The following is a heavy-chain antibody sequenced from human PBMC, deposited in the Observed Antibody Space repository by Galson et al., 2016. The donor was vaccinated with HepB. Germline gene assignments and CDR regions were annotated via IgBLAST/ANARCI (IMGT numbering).Heavy chain of an antibody. CDR2: VYSGGST. J-gene: IGHJ6*02. CDR1: GFTVISNY. CDR3: ARDAGYYGMDV. Sequence: SLRLSCAASGFTVISNYMTWVRQAPGKGLEWVSVVYSGGSTYYADSVKGRFTISRDNTKNTLYLQMNILRAEDTAIYYCARDAGYYGMDVWGQATTVTVSS. V-gene: IGHV3-53*01.